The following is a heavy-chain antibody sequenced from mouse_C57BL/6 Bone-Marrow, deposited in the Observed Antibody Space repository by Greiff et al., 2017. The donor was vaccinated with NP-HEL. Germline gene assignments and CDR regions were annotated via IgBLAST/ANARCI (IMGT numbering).Heavy chain of an antibody. V-gene: IGHV1-26*01. Sequence: VQLQQSGPELVKPGASVKISCKASGYTFTDYYMNWVKQSHGKSLEWIGDINPNNGGTSYNQKFKGKATLTVDKSSSTAYMELRSLTSEDSAVYYCARSGRHWYFDVWGTGTTVTVSS. D-gene: IGHD1-2*01. CDR1: GYTFTDYY. CDR2: INPNNGGT. CDR3: ARSGRHWYFDV. J-gene: IGHJ1*03.